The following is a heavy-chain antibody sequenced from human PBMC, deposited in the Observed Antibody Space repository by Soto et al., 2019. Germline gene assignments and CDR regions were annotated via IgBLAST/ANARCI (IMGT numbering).Heavy chain of an antibody. CDR3: AIHYSNYTYYYCMEV. D-gene: IGHD4-4*01. V-gene: IGHV5-51*01. CDR1: GYSFTSYW. Sequence: GESLKISCKGSGYSFTSYWIGWVRQMPGKGLEWMGIIYPGDSDTRYSPSFQGQVTISADKSISTAYLQWSSLKASDTAMYYCAIHYSNYTYYYCMEVWGQGTRVTVAS. J-gene: IGHJ6*01. CDR2: IYPGDSDT.